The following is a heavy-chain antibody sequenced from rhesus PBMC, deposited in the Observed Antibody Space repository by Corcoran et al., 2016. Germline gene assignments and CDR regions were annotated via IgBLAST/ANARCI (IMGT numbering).Heavy chain of an antibody. Sequence: QVQLQESGPGLVKPSETLSLTCAVSGGSINDYYWNWIRQPPGTRLEWIGYIGVSSGSTYYKPSLKSRVTISTDTSKNQFSLRLSSVTAADTAVYYCAKTTFYGNSWYFDIWGPGTPITISS. CDR1: GGSINDYY. J-gene: IGHJ2*01. CDR3: AKTTFYGNSWYFDI. CDR2: IGVSSGST. V-gene: IGHV4-165*02. D-gene: IGHD4-35*01.